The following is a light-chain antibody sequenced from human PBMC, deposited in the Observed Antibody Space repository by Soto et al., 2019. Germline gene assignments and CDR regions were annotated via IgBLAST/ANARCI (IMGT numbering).Light chain of an antibody. V-gene: IGKV1-12*01. CDR1: QDINSW. Sequence: DIQMTQSPSSVSASVGDRVTITCRASQDINSWLAWYQQKPGLAPKLLIYKASSLQGGVPSRFSGSRSGTDFTLTISSLQPEDFATYYCQQYETFSGTFGPGTKVDI. CDR3: QQYETFSGT. CDR2: KAS. J-gene: IGKJ1*01.